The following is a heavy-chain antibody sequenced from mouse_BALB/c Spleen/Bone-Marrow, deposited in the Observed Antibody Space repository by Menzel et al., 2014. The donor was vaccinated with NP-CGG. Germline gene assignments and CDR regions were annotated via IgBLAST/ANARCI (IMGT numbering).Heavy chain of an antibody. Sequence: VQLQQSGAELMKPGASVKISCKATGYTFSNYWIEWIKQRPGHGLEWIGEIFPGSGSSNYNEKLKGKATFTADTSSNTAYMQRSSLTSKESAVYYCAGAADGYSDAMDYWGQGTSVTVSS. V-gene: IGHV1-9*01. D-gene: IGHD2-3*01. CDR2: IFPGSGSS. CDR1: GYTFSNYW. J-gene: IGHJ4*01. CDR3: AGAADGYSDAMDY.